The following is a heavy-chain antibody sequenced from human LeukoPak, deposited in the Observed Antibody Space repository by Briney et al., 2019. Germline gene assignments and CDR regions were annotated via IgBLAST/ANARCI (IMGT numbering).Heavy chain of an antibody. V-gene: IGHV4-61*01. CDR1: GGSVSSGSYW. Sequence: PSETLSLTCTVSGGSVSSGSYWWSWIRQPPGKGLEWIGHIYYSGSTNYNPSLKSRVTISVDTSKNQVSLKLSSVTAADTAVYYCARGRGGHDDAFDIWGQGTMVTASS. CDR2: IYYSGST. J-gene: IGHJ3*02. CDR3: ARGRGGHDDAFDI. D-gene: IGHD5-24*01.